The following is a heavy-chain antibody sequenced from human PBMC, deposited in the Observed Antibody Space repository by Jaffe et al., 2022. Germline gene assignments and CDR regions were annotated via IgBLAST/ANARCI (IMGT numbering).Heavy chain of an antibody. J-gene: IGHJ5*02. CDR2: IYTSGST. Sequence: QVQLQESGPGLVKPSQTLSLTCTVSGGSISSGSYYWSWIRQPAGKGLEWIGRIYTSGSTNYNPSLKSRVTISVDTSKNQFSLKLSSVTAADTAVYYCARDFHESHRLLLSSYNWFDPWGQGTLVTVSS. V-gene: IGHV4-61*02. CDR3: ARDFHESHRLLLSSYNWFDP. CDR1: GGSISSGSYY. D-gene: IGHD3-10*01.